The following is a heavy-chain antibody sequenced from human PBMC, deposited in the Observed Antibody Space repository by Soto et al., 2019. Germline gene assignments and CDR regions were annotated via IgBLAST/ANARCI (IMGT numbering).Heavy chain of an antibody. CDR1: GGTFSSYA. CDR2: IIPIFGTA. CDR3: ARVPTSRGVAGAFDI. J-gene: IGHJ3*02. Sequence: GASVKVSCKASGGTFSSYAISWVRQAPGQGLEWMGGIIPIFGTANYAQKFQGRVTITADESTSTAYMELSSLRSEDTAVYYCARVPTSRGVAGAFDIWGQGTMVTVSS. V-gene: IGHV1-69*13. D-gene: IGHD2-2*01.